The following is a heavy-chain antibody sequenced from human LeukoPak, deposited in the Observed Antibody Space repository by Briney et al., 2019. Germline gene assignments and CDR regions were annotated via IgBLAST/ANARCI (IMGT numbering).Heavy chain of an antibody. CDR2: IYHSVST. V-gene: IGHV4-38-2*02. CDR1: GYSISSGYY. J-gene: IGHJ6*03. Sequence: SETLSLTCTVSGYSISSGYYWGWIRQPPGKGLGWIGSIYHSVSTYYNPSLKSRVTISVDTSKNQFSLKLSSVTAADTAVYYCAREVADSSSSGYYYMDVWGKGTTVTVSS. CDR3: AREVADSSSSGYYYMDV. D-gene: IGHD6-6*01.